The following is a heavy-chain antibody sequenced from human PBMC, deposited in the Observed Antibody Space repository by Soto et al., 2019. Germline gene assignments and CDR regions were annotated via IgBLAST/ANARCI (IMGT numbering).Heavy chain of an antibody. Sequence: PSETLSLTCTVSGGSISSGDYYWSWIRQPPGKGLEWIGYIYYSGSTYYNPSLKSRVTISVDTSKNQFSLKLSSVTAADTAVYYCAREPSATERHYYYYGMDVWGQATTVTVSS. CDR3: AREPSATERHYYYYGMDV. V-gene: IGHV4-30-4*01. J-gene: IGHJ6*02. CDR1: GGSISSGDYY. CDR2: IYYSGST. D-gene: IGHD1-1*01.